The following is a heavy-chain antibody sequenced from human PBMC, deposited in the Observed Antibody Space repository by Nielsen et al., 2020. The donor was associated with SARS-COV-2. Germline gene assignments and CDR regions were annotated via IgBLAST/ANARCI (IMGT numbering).Heavy chain of an antibody. V-gene: IGHV1-2*04. Sequence: ASVKVSCKASGYTFTGYYMHWVRQAPGQGLEWMGWINPNSGGTNYAQKFQGWVTMTRDTSISTAYMELSRLRSDDTAVYYCARGGYDILTGTGAFDIWGQGTMVTVSS. CDR1: GYTFTGYY. J-gene: IGHJ3*02. CDR3: ARGGYDILTGTGAFDI. D-gene: IGHD3-9*01. CDR2: INPNSGGT.